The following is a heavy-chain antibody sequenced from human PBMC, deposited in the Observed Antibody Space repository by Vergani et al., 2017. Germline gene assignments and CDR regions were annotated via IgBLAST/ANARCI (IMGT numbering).Heavy chain of an antibody. V-gene: IGHV4-34*01. CDR2: IDHTGRP. D-gene: IGHD4-11*01. J-gene: IGHJ6*03. CDR1: GGSFTSYH. Sequence: QVQLQQWGGGLLKPSETLSLTCVVHGGSFTSYHWTWIRPSPGEGLEWVGDIDHTGRPDYNPSLKSRLTMSVDKSRNQFSLTLNSVTATDTAIYFCARVNTETNGHLYYYYYMDVWGQGTAVTVS. CDR3: ARVNTETNGHLYYYYYMDV.